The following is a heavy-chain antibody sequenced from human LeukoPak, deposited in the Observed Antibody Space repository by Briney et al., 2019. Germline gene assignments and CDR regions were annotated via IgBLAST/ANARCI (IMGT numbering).Heavy chain of an antibody. CDR2: IYYSGST. J-gene: IGHJ5*02. CDR1: GGSISSSSHY. D-gene: IGHD3-3*01. V-gene: IGHV4-39*07. CDR3: ARGGRTIFGVVIPGWFDP. Sequence: SETLSLTCTVSGGSISSSSHYGGWIRQPPGKGLEWIGTIYYSGSTNYNPSLKSRVTISVDTSKNQFSLKLSSVTAADTAVYYCARGGRTIFGVVIPGWFDPWGQGTLVTVSS.